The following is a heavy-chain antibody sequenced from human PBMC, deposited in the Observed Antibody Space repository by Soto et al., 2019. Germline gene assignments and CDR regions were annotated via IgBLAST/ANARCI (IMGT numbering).Heavy chain of an antibody. D-gene: IGHD6-19*01. CDR3: AKYLSRSSAPYFDY. J-gene: IGHJ4*02. CDR2: ISGSGGST. Sequence: PGGSLRLSCAASGFTFSSYAMSWVRQAPGKGLEWVSAISGSGGSTYYADSVKGLFTISRDNSKNTLYLQMNSLRAEDTAVYYCAKYLSRSSAPYFDYWGQGTLVTAPQ. CDR1: GFTFSSYA. V-gene: IGHV3-23*01.